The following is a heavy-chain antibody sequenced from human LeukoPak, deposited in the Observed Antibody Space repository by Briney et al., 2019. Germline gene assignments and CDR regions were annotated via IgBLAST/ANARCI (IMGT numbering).Heavy chain of an antibody. Sequence: ASVEVSCKASGYTFTSYGISWVRQAPGQGFEWMGWISAYNGNTNYAQKLQGRVTMTTDTSTSTAYMELRSLRSDDTAVYYCASLYSSSWYWFDPWGQGTLVTVSS. CDR2: ISAYNGNT. CDR3: ASLYSSSWYWFDP. V-gene: IGHV1-18*01. J-gene: IGHJ5*02. CDR1: GYTFTSYG. D-gene: IGHD6-13*01.